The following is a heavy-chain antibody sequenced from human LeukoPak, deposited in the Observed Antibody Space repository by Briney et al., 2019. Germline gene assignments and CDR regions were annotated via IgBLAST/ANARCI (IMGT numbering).Heavy chain of an antibody. CDR3: ASAGAAAVPFDY. D-gene: IGHD6-13*01. V-gene: IGHV1-69*13. J-gene: IGHJ4*02. Sequence: SVKVSCKASGGTFSSYAISWVRQAPGQGLEWMGGIIPILGTANYAQKFQGRVTITADESTSTAYMELSSLRSEDTAVYYCASAGAAAVPFDYWGQGTLVTVSS. CDR1: GGTFSSYA. CDR2: IIPILGTA.